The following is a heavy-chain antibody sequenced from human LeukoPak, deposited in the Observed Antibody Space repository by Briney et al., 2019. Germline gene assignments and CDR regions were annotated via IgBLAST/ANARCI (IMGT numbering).Heavy chain of an antibody. CDR3: ARSVGATPFDY. CDR1: GYNFTSYW. D-gene: IGHD1-26*01. V-gene: IGHV5-51*01. CDR2: IYPSDSET. J-gene: IGHJ4*02. Sequence: GESLKISCKGSGYNFTSYWIAWVRQMPGKGLEWMGIIYPSDSETTYSPSFQGQVTISADKSISTAYLQWSSLTASDTAMYYCARSVGATPFDYWGQGTPVTVSS.